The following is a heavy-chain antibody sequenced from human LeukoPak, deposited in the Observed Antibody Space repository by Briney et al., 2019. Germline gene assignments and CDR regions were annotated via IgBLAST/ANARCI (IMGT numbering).Heavy chain of an antibody. CDR2: IYTSGST. CDR3: ARSPITMIVVV. V-gene: IGHV4-61*02. J-gene: IGHJ4*02. D-gene: IGHD3-22*01. CDR1: GGSISSGSYY. Sequence: PSQTLSLTCTVSGGSISSGSYYWSWTRQPAGKGLEWIGRIYTSGSTNYNPSLKSRVTISVDTSKNQFSLKLSSVTAADTAVYYCARSPITMIVVVWGQGTLVTVSS.